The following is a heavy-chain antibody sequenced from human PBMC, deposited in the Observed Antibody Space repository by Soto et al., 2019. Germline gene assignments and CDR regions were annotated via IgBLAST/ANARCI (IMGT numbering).Heavy chain of an antibody. Sequence: HVQLVESGGGVVHPGTSLRLSCEVSGLTFNTSGMHWVRQVPGRGLEWVAVISYAGATQYYGDNLKGLFTVSRDNSKNTLFLYINSLRAEYTAVYYCATKARVTNKLYYGMDVWGHGTTVTVSS. V-gene: IGHV3-30*03. CDR3: ATKARVTNKLYYGMDV. CDR2: ISYAGATQ. J-gene: IGHJ6*02. D-gene: IGHD3-10*01. CDR1: GLTFNTSG.